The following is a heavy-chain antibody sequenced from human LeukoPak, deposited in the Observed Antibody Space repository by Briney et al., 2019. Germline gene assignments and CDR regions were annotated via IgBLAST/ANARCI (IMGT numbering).Heavy chain of an antibody. CDR1: GGSLSSGGYY. CDR3: ARTNKPVAPHFDY. CDR2: IYYSGST. Sequence: SQTLSLTCTVSGGSLSSGGYYWSWIRQHPGKGLEWIGYIYYSGSTYYNPSLKSRVTISVDTSKNQFSLKPSSVTAADTAVYYCARTNKPVAPHFDYWGQGTLVTVSS. D-gene: IGHD1/OR15-1a*01. V-gene: IGHV4-31*03. J-gene: IGHJ4*02.